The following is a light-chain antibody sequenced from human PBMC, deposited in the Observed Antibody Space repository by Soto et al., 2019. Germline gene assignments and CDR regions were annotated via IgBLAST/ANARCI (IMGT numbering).Light chain of an antibody. J-gene: IGLJ2*01. Sequence: QSVLTQPASVSGSPGQSITISCTGTSSDVGGYNYVSWYQQHPGKAPKLMIYDVSNRPSGVSNRFSGSQSGNTASLTISGLQAEDEADYYCRSYTSSSTVVFGGGTKQTV. V-gene: IGLV2-14*01. CDR1: SSDVGGYNY. CDR2: DVS. CDR3: RSYTSSSTVV.